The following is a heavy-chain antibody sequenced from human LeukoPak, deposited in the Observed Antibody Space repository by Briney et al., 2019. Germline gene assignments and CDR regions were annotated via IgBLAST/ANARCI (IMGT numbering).Heavy chain of an antibody. D-gene: IGHD6-6*01. CDR1: GYSISSGYY. V-gene: IGHV4-38-2*02. CDR2: IYHSGST. Sequence: ASETLSLTCTVSGYSISSGYYWGWIRQPPGQGLEWIGSIYHSGSTYYNPSLKSRVTISVDTSKNQFSLKLSSVTAADTAVYYCARDGSPRKAARPDANYYYYYYYMDVWGKGTTVTVSS. J-gene: IGHJ6*03. CDR3: ARDGSPRKAARPDANYYYYYYYMDV.